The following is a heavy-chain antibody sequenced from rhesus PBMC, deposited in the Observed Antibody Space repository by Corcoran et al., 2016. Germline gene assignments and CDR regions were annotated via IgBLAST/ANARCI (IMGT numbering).Heavy chain of an antibody. Sequence: EVQLVESGGGLVQPGGSLRLSCAASGSTFSNYAMQWVHQAPGKGLEWVSVIGPGGDTYYADAVKGRFTISRDNAKNSLYLQMDSLRAEDTAVYYCARSNRFDYWGQGVLVTVSS. V-gene: IGHV3-72*01. CDR1: GSTFSNYA. D-gene: IGHD4-23*01. J-gene: IGHJ4*01. CDR3: ARSNRFDY. CDR2: IGPGGDT.